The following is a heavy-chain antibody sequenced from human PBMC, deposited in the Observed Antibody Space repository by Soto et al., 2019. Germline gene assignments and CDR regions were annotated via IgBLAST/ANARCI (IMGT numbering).Heavy chain of an antibody. Sequence: QLLESGGGLVQPGGSLRLSCGASGFTFRTYAMSWVRQAPGKGLEWVSGISKTGGSTYFADSVKGRFTISRDNSRNTLSLQMNSLRAGDTAVYYCAKDNGPPGTRDWYFVLWGRGTLVTVSS. J-gene: IGHJ2*01. D-gene: IGHD2-8*01. CDR1: GFTFRTYA. V-gene: IGHV3-23*01. CDR2: ISKTGGST. CDR3: AKDNGPPGTRDWYFVL.